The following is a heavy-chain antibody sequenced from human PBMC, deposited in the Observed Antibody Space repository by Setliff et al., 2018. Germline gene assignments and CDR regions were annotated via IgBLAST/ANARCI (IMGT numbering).Heavy chain of an antibody. CDR1: GDSISSRRSY. CDR2: IYTSWST. V-gene: IGHV4-61*09. J-gene: IGHJ4*02. Sequence: SETLSLTCTVSGDSISSRRSYWGWFRQPAGKGLEWIGQIYTSWSTNYNPSLKSRVTISLDTSKNQFSLTLSSVTAADTAVYYWARLPNYVWGSPVDYWGQGTLVTVSS. CDR3: ARLPNYVWGSPVDY. D-gene: IGHD3-16*01.